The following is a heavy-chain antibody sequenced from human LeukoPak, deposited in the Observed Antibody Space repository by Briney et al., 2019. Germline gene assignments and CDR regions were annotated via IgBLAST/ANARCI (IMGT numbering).Heavy chain of an antibody. CDR2: IYYSGST. Sequence: SETLSLTCTVSGGSISSYYWSWIRQPPGKGLEWIGYIYYSGSTNYNPSLKSRVTISVDTSKNQFSLKLSSVTAADTAVYYCARGLGYPGRPRPDDAFDIWGQGTMVTVSS. CDR1: GGSISSYY. V-gene: IGHV4-59*01. CDR3: ARGLGYPGRPRPDDAFDI. J-gene: IGHJ3*02. D-gene: IGHD2-15*01.